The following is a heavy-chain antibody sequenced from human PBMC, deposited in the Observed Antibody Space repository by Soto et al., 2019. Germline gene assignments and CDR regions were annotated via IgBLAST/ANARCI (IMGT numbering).Heavy chain of an antibody. CDR1: GFTFSSYS. Sequence: LRLSCAASGFTFSSYSMSCVRQAPWQGLEWVSAISGSGGSTYYADSVKGRFTISRDNSKNTLYLQMNSLRAEDTAVYYCAKDLWVRWLQLSNYYGMDVWGQGTPVTVSS. D-gene: IGHD5-12*01. V-gene: IGHV3-23*01. CDR2: ISGSGGST. J-gene: IGHJ6*02. CDR3: AKDLWVRWLQLSNYYGMDV.